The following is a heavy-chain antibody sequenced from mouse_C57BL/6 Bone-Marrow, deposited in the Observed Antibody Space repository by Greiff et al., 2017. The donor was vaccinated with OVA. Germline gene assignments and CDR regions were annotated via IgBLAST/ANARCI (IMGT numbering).Heavy chain of an antibody. Sequence: VQLQQPGAELVMPGASVKLSCKASGYTFTSYWMHWVKQRPGQGLEWIGELDPSDSYPNYNQKFKGKSTLTVDKSSSTAYLQLSSLTSEDSAVYYCARGGVTTVVAPYWYFDVWGTGTTVTVSS. CDR2: LDPSDSYP. CDR3: ARGGVTTVVAPYWYFDV. D-gene: IGHD1-1*01. CDR1: GYTFTSYW. J-gene: IGHJ1*03. V-gene: IGHV1-69*01.